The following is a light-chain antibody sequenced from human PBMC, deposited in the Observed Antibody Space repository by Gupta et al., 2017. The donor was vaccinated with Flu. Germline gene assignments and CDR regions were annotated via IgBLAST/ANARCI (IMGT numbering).Light chain of an antibody. V-gene: IGLV2-23*01. J-gene: IGLJ3*02. CDR3: CSYAGSSSWV. Sequence: QSALTQQASVYGSPGQSTTILCNGTSSAVLRYKLVSWSQHHSGRAPKRIIYEDSQRPSGVSIRFSGSRTGNTASLTISGLQPEDAADYYCCSYAGSSSWVFGGGTKVTVL. CDR2: EDS. CDR1: SSAVLRYKL.